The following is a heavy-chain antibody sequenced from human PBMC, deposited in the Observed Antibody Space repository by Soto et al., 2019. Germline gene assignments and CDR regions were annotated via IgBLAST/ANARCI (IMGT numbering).Heavy chain of an antibody. CDR2: IYYSGST. V-gene: IGHV4-30-4*01. D-gene: IGHD1-26*01. J-gene: IGHJ5*02. CDR1: GWSFSGYY. Sequence: PSETLSLTCAVYGWSFSGYYWSWIRQPPGKGLEWIGYIYYSGSTYYNPSLKSRVTISVDTSKNQFSLKLSSVTAADTAVYYCARNIVGAINWFDPWGQGTLVTVSS. CDR3: ARNIVGAINWFDP.